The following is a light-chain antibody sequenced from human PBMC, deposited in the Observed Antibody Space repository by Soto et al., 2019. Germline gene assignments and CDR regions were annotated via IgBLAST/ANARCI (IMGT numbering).Light chain of an antibody. J-gene: IGKJ1*01. CDR1: QSINSW. CDR3: QHYNSYPPWT. Sequence: DIQMTQSPSTLSASVGDRVTITCRASQSINSWLAWYQQEPGKAPKLLIYRASTLQSGVPSRFSGSGSGTEFTLIISSLQPDDFATYYCQHYNSYPPWTFGQGTKVEIK. CDR2: RAS. V-gene: IGKV1-5*03.